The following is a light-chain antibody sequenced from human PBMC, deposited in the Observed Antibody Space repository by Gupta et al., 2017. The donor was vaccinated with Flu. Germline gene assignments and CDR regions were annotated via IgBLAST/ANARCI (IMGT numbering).Light chain of an antibody. CDR1: SNDVGGYNR. Sequence: QSAPTQPRSVSGSPGQSVTISGTGTSNDVGGYNRVSWYEQRPGKAPKLILYDVTERPSGVPDRFSGSKSGNTASLTISGLQADDEADYYCSSHAGRVTWVFGTGTTVTVL. J-gene: IGLJ1*01. CDR2: DVT. CDR3: SSHAGRVTWV. V-gene: IGLV2-11*01.